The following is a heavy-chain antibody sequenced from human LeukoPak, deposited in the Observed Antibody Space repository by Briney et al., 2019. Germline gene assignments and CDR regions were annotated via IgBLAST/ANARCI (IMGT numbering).Heavy chain of an antibody. CDR3: AKFRADSSGWPFDY. J-gene: IGHJ4*02. V-gene: IGHV3-21*04. CDR2: ISSSSSYR. D-gene: IGHD6-19*01. Sequence: GGSLRLSCAASGFTFSSFSMNWVRQAPGKGLEWVSSISSSSSYRYYADSVKGRFTISRDNAKNSLYLQMNSLRAEDTAIYYCAKFRADSSGWPFDYWGQGTLVTVSS. CDR1: GFTFSSFS.